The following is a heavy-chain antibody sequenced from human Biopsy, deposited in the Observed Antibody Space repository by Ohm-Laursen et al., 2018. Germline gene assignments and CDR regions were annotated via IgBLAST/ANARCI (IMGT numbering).Heavy chain of an antibody. CDR1: GASVKTSGYF. J-gene: IGHJ5*02. CDR2: IYNSETT. Sequence: SETLSLACSVSGASVKTSGYFWAWLRQPPGKGLEWIGSIYNSETTFYNPSLKSRVAISVDTSTNQFSLKVSSVTAADTALYYCARHPTGFWFDPWGHGTLVTVSS. CDR3: ARHPTGFWFDP. V-gene: IGHV4-39*01.